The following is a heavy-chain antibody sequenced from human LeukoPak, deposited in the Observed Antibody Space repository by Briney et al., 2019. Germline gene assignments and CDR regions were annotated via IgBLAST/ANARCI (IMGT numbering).Heavy chain of an antibody. D-gene: IGHD4-17*01. J-gene: IGHJ4*02. CDR3: ARDGDGYGDLANNY. CDR1: GFTVNSNY. V-gene: IGHV3-53*01. Sequence: GGSLRLSCAASGFTVNSNYMSWVRQATGKGLEWVSVIYSGGSTYYADSVKGRFTISRDNSKNTLYLQMNSLRAEDTAVYYCARDGDGYGDLANNYWGQGTLVTVSS. CDR2: IYSGGST.